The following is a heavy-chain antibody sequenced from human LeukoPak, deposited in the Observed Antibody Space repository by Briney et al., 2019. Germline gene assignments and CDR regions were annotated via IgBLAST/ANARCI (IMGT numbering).Heavy chain of an antibody. V-gene: IGHV4-39*07. CDR2: IYNSVST. J-gene: IGHJ4*02. D-gene: IGHD2-2*01. Sequence: PSETLSLTCSVSGGSISSGNYYWGWIRQPTGKGLEWIGSIYNSVSTHYNLSLKSRVSIDVDTSKNQFSLKLSSVTAADTAVYYCAKGGPRDQLPDYWGQGTLVTVSS. CDR3: AKGGPRDQLPDY. CDR1: GGSISSGNYY.